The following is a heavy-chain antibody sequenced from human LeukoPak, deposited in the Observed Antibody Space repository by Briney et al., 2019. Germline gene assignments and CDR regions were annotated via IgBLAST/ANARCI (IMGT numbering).Heavy chain of an antibody. CDR3: ARGLQGQYCSGGSCFNWFDP. D-gene: IGHD2-15*01. CDR2: IYASGST. V-gene: IGHV4-4*07. J-gene: IGHJ5*02. Sequence: SETLSLTCTVSGGSISSHYWSWIRQPAGKGLEWIGRIYASGSTNYNPSLKSRVTISVDTSKNQFSLKLSSVSAADTAVYYCARGLQGQYCSGGSCFNWFDPWGQGTLVTVSS. CDR1: GGSISSHY.